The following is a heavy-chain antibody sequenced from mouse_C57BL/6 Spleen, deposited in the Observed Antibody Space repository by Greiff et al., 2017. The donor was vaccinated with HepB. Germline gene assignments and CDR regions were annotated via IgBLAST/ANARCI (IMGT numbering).Heavy chain of an antibody. CDR3: ESHERVYGYDGGYYFDY. D-gene: IGHD2-2*01. CDR2: VYPGSGSI. J-gene: IGHJ2*01. V-gene: IGHV1-62-2*01. Sequence: VQLQQSGAELVKPGASVKLSCKASGYTFTDYTIHWVKQRSGQGLEWIGWVYPGSGSIKYNEKFKDKATLTADKSSSTVYMELSRLTSEDSAVYVCESHERVYGYDGGYYFDYWGQGTTLTVSS. CDR1: GYTFTDYT.